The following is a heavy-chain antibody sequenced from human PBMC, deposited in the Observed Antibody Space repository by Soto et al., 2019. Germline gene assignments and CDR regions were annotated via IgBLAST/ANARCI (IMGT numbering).Heavy chain of an antibody. CDR1: GYTFSNFG. CDR2: LNTYNGNT. J-gene: IGHJ4*02. V-gene: IGHV1-18*01. CDR3: ARGPDPTHFDF. Sequence: QVQLVQSGAEVKKPGASLRVSCKASGYTFSNFGISWVRQAPGQGLEWMGWLNTYNGNTNFAVKFQGRVTMTTDTSTSTAYMDLRSLTSDDTAVYYCARGPDPTHFDFWGQGTLVTVSS.